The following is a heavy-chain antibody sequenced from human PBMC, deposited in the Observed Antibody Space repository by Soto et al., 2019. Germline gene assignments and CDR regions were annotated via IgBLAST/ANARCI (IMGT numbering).Heavy chain of an antibody. Sequence: ASVKVSCKASGYTSSGYAIHWVRQAPGQRFEWLGWINGGNGDTKYSQKFQGRVTITRDTSASTSYMELTSLGSEDTAVYHCARGYCSSTSCQYYFDYWGQGTLVTVSS. CDR2: INGGNGDT. J-gene: IGHJ4*02. CDR3: ARGYCSSTSCQYYFDY. CDR1: GYTSSGYA. D-gene: IGHD2-2*01. V-gene: IGHV1-3*01.